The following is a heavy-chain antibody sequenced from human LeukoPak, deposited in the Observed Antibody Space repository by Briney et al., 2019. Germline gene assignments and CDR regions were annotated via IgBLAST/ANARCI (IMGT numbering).Heavy chain of an antibody. CDR3: AKADYDSEFDY. CDR1: GGSISSYY. Sequence: SETLSLTCTVSGGSISSYYWSWVRQPPGKGLEWIGYIYYSGSTNYNPSLKSRVTISVDTSKNQFSLKLSSVTAADTAVYYCAKADYDSEFDYWGQGTLVTVSS. CDR2: IYYSGST. D-gene: IGHD3-22*01. J-gene: IGHJ4*02. V-gene: IGHV4-59*01.